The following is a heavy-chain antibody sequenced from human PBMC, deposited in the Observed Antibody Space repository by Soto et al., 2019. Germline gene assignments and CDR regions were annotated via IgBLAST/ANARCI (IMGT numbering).Heavy chain of an antibody. CDR1: GFTFDDYA. CDR3: AKDITGGESFGEDAFDI. J-gene: IGHJ3*02. D-gene: IGHD3-10*01. V-gene: IGHV3-9*01. CDR2: ISWNSGSI. Sequence: QPGGSLRLSCAASGFTFDDYAMHWVRQAPGKGLEWVSGISWNSGSIGYADSVKGRFTISRDNAKNSLYLQMNSLRAEDTALYYCAKDITGGESFGEDAFDIWGQGTMVTVSS.